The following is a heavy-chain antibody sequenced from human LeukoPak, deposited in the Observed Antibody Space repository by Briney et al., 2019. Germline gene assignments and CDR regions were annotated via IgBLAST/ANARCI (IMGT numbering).Heavy chain of an antibody. CDR3: AKDPRSGSYPWGFDY. D-gene: IGHD1-26*01. CDR1: GFTFSSYA. V-gene: IGHV3-23*01. Sequence: PGGSLRLSCAASGFTFSSYAMSWVRQAPGKGLEWVSAISGSGGSTYYADSVKGRFTISRDNSKNTLYLQMNSLRAEDTAVYYCAKDPRSGSYPWGFDYWGQGTLVTVSS. J-gene: IGHJ4*02. CDR2: ISGSGGST.